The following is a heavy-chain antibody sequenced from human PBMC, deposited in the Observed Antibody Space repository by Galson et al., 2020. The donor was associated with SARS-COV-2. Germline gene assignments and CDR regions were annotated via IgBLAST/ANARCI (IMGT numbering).Heavy chain of an antibody. Sequence: SGPTLVKPTQTLTLTCTFSGFSLTTSGVGVGWIRQPPGKALEWLAIIYWDDDERYSPSLKSRLTITKDTSKNQVVLTMTNMDPGDTATYYCAHRRSDSGDGGGDGDFYFSAFDVWGQGTMVTVSS. V-gene: IGHV2-5*02. J-gene: IGHJ3*01. CDR1: GFSLTTSGVG. CDR3: AHRRSDSGDGGGDGDFYFSAFDV. CDR2: IYWDDDE. D-gene: IGHD2-21*01.